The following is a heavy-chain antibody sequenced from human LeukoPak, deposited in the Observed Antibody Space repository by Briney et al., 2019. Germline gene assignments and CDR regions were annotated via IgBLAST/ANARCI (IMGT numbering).Heavy chain of an antibody. CDR3: AEPGITMTGGV. V-gene: IGHV3-48*03. Sequence: PGGSLTLSCAASGFTFSSYEMNWVRQAPGKGLEWGSYISSSGSTIYYADSVKGRFTIARDNAKNSLYLQMNSLRAEDTAVYYCAEPGITMTGGVWGKGATVTISS. D-gene: IGHD3-10*02. CDR2: ISSSGSTI. J-gene: IGHJ6*04. CDR1: GFTFSSYE.